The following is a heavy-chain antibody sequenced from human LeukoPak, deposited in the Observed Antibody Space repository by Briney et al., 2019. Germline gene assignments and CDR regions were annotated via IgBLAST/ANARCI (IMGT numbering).Heavy chain of an antibody. CDR3: ARWMATVTTPDY. CDR1: GYSFNNFG. D-gene: IGHD4-11*01. CDR2: ISVYNGNT. J-gene: IGHJ4*02. V-gene: IGHV1-18*01. Sequence: GASVKVSCKASGYSFNNFGISWVRQAPGEGLEWMGGISVYNGNTNYAQKLQGRVTMTTDTSTTTAYMELRSLRSDDTAVYYCARWMATVTTPDYWGQGTLVTVSS.